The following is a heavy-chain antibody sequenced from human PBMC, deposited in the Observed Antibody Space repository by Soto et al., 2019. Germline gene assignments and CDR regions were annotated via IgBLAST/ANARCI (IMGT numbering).Heavy chain of an antibody. CDR3: ARGTRDGYNDAFDI. Sequence: PGGSLRLSCAASGFTFSTYSMNWVRQAPGKGLEWVSYISSSSSTIYYADSVKGRFTISRDNAKNSLYLQMNSLRAEDTAVYYCARGTRDGYNDAFDIWGQGTMVTVS. CDR1: GFTFSTYS. D-gene: IGHD5-12*01. CDR2: ISSSSSTI. V-gene: IGHV3-48*01. J-gene: IGHJ3*02.